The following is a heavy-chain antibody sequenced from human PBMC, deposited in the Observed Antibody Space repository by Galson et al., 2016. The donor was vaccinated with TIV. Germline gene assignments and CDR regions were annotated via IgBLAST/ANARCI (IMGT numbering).Heavy chain of an antibody. D-gene: IGHD6-19*01. CDR3: ARGNPVAGRGIDY. V-gene: IGHV1-69*05. CDR2: IISISGTA. J-gene: IGHJ4*02. Sequence: SVKVSCKASGGTFSSHGFTWVRQAPGQGLEWMGGIISISGTANYAQKFQGRLTITTDESTSTSYMELTSLTSEDTAIYYCARGNPVAGRGIDYWGQGTLVTVSS. CDR1: GGTFSSHG.